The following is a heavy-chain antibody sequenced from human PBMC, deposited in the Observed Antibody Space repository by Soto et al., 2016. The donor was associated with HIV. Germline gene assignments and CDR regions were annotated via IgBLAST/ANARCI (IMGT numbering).Heavy chain of an antibody. Sequence: EEQLVESGGGLVQPGGSLRLSCAASGFTVSHNYMSWVRQAPGKGLEWVSVMNSGGSRYYSDSVRGRFTISRDNSKNTLYLQMNSLRAEDTAVYYCARDLSLLWFDPWGQGTLVTVSS. V-gene: IGHV3-66*01. J-gene: IGHJ5*02. CDR2: MNSGGSR. CDR3: ARDLSLLWFDP. D-gene: IGHD2-15*01. CDR1: GFTVSHNY.